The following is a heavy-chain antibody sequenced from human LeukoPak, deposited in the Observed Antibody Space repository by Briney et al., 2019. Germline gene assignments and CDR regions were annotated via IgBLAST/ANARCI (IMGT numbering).Heavy chain of an antibody. J-gene: IGHJ3*02. CDR3: ARADPFFDSSGYHYAFDI. D-gene: IGHD3-22*01. Sequence: RASVKVSCKASGYTFTGYYMHWVRQAPGQGLEWMGWIDPNSGGTNYAQKFQGRVTMTRDTSISTAYMELSRLRSDDTAVYYCARADPFFDSSGYHYAFDIWGQGTMVTVSS. V-gene: IGHV1-2*02. CDR2: IDPNSGGT. CDR1: GYTFTGYY.